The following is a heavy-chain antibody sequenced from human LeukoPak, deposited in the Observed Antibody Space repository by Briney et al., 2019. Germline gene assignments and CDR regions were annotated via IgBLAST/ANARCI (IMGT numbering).Heavy chain of an antibody. CDR3: AKERLRPSQHLDY. J-gene: IGHJ4*02. CDR1: GFTFSTYA. CDR2: IRYDGSNK. V-gene: IGHV3-30*02. D-gene: IGHD2-15*01. Sequence: PGGSLRLSCAASGFTFSTYAMSWVRQAPGKGLEWVAFIRYDGSNKYYADSVKGRFTISRDNSKNTLYLQMNSLRAEDTAVYYCAKERLRPSQHLDYCGQGTLVHVSS.